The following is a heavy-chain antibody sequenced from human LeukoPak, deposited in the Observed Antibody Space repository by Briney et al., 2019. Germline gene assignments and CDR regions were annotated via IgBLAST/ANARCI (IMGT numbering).Heavy chain of an antibody. CDR1: GYTFTSYY. V-gene: IGHV1-69*05. CDR3: ARDPQIYYDSSGYYYGGY. D-gene: IGHD3-22*01. CDR2: IIPIFGTA. Sequence: GASVKVSCEASGYTFTSYYMHCVRQAPGQGLEWMGGIIPIFGTANYAQKFQGRVTITTDESTSTAYMELSSLRSEDTAVYYCARDPQIYYDSSGYYYGGYWGQGTLVTVSS. J-gene: IGHJ4*02.